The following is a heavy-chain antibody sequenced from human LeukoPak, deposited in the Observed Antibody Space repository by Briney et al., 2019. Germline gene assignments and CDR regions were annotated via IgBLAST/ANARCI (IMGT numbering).Heavy chain of an antibody. V-gene: IGHV3-30*02. CDR1: GFTFSRYG. Sequence: GGSLRLSCGASGFTFSRYGMHWVRQAPGKGLEWVANIRKDGSDKYYVDSVKGRFTISRDSSKNMVYLQMNGLRAEDTAVYYCAKDSNWAFDYWGQGTLVSVSS. CDR2: IRKDGSDK. CDR3: AKDSNWAFDY. J-gene: IGHJ4*02. D-gene: IGHD7-27*01.